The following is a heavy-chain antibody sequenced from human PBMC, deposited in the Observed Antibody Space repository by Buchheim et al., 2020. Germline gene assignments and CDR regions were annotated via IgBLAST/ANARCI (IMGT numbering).Heavy chain of an antibody. Sequence: EVQLVESGGGLIQPGGSLRLSCAASGFTFSSHWMHWVRQAPGKGLVWVARIDSDGTNTDYADSVKGRFTISRDNAKNTLYLQVDSLGAEDTAVYHSVRSSGGPDYWGQGTL. CDR2: IDSDGTNT. CDR1: GFTFSSHW. D-gene: IGHD6-19*01. J-gene: IGHJ4*02. V-gene: IGHV3-74*01. CDR3: VRSSGGPDY.